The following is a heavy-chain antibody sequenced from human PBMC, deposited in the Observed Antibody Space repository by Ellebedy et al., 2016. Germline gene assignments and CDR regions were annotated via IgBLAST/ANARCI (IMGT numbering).Heavy chain of an antibody. CDR1: GYTFTSYD. V-gene: IGHV1-8*01. Sequence: ASVKVSXXASGYTFTSYDINWVRQATGQGLEWMGWMNPNSGNTGYAQKFQGRVTMTRNTSISTAYMELSSLRSEDTAVYYCARGYYDSSGYYPLYWFNPWGQGTLVTVSS. D-gene: IGHD3-22*01. CDR2: MNPNSGNT. J-gene: IGHJ5*02. CDR3: ARGYYDSSGYYPLYWFNP.